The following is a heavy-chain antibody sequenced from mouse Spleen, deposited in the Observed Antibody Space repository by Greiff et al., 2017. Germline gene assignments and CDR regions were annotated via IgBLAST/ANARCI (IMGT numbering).Heavy chain of an antibody. D-gene: IGHD1-1*01. J-gene: IGHJ4*01. V-gene: IGHV1-39*01. CDR3: ERERYGSSYGAMDY. Sequence: VQLKESGPELVKPGASVKISCKASGYSFTDYNMNWVKQNNGKSLEWIGVINPNYGTTTYNQKFKGKATLTVDQSSSTAYMQLNSLTSEDSAVYYCERERYGSSYGAMDYWGQGTSVTVSS. CDR2: INPNYGTT. CDR1: GYSFTDYN.